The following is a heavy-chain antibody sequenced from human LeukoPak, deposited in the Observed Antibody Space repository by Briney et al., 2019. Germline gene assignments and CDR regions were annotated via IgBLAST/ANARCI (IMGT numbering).Heavy chain of an antibody. Sequence: PGGSLRLSCAASGFTFSSYWMSWVRQARGKGLEWVANIKEDGSEKYQVDSVNGRFTISRDNAKNSLYLQMNSLRAEDTAVYYCARDASGYALYFDYWGQGTLVTVSS. D-gene: IGHD5-12*01. J-gene: IGHJ4*02. CDR2: IKEDGSEK. V-gene: IGHV3-7*01. CDR1: GFTFSSYW. CDR3: ARDASGYALYFDY.